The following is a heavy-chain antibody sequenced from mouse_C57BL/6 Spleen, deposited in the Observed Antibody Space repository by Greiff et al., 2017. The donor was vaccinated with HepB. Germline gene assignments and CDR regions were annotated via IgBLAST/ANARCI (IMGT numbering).Heavy chain of an antibody. V-gene: IGHV5-17*01. Sequence: EVQLVESGGGLVKPGGSLKLSCAASGFTFSDYGMHWVRQAPEKGLEWVAYISSGSSTIYYADTVKGRFTISRDNAKNTLFLQMTSLRSEDTAMYYCARNGRTPYFDYWGQGTTLTVSS. CDR1: GFTFSDYG. CDR2: ISSGSSTI. J-gene: IGHJ2*01. D-gene: IGHD1-1*02. CDR3: ARNGRTPYFDY.